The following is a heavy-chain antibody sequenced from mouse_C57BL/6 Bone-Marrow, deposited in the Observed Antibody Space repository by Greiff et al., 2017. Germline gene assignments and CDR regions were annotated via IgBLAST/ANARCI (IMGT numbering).Heavy chain of an antibody. Sequence: QVQLQPGAELVRPGTSVKLSCKASGYTFTSYWMHWVKQRPGQGLEWIGVIDTSDSYTNYNQKFKGKATLTVDTSSSTAYMQLSSLTSEDSAVYYCARDYYGSSYVYWYFDVWGTGTTVTVSS. J-gene: IGHJ1*03. CDR3: ARDYYGSSYVYWYFDV. CDR2: IDTSDSYT. V-gene: IGHV1-59*01. D-gene: IGHD1-1*01. CDR1: GYTFTSYW.